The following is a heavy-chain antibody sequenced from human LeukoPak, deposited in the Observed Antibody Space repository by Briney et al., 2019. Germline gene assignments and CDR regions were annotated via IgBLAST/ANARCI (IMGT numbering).Heavy chain of an antibody. Sequence: PSGTLSLTCAVSGGSISSSNWRSWVRQPPGKGLEWIGEVYHSGSTNYNPSLKSRVTISVDKSKNQFSLKLSSVTAADTAVYYCARAQYYDSSGYHIHWGQGTLVTVSS. CDR3: ARAQYYDSSGYHIH. J-gene: IGHJ4*02. D-gene: IGHD3-22*01. CDR2: VYHSGST. V-gene: IGHV4-4*02. CDR1: GGSISSSNW.